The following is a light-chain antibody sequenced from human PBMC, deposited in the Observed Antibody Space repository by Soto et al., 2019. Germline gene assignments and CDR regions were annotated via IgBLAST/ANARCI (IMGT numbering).Light chain of an antibody. CDR2: AAS. J-gene: IGKJ1*01. V-gene: IGKV3-20*01. Sequence: EIVLTHAPGTLSLSPWERATLSCRSSQSVDSKYLAWYQQKPGQAPRILIFAASSRATGIPDRFSGSGSGTDFTLTISRLEPGDFAVYYCQQYGYSSWTFGQGTKVDIK. CDR3: QQYGYSSWT. CDR1: QSVDSKY.